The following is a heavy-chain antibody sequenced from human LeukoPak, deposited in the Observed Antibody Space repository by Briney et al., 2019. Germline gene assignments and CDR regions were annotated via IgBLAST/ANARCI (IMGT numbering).Heavy chain of an antibody. CDR2: IYYSGTT. D-gene: IGHD6-13*01. V-gene: IGHV4-59*01. CDR1: GGSIRGYY. Sequence: SETLSLTCTVSGGSIRGYYWSWIRQPPGKGLEWIGYIYYSGTTKYNPPLKSRVTISVDTSKNQFALKLNSVTAADTAVYYCARISSSIYYGMDVWGQGTTVTVSS. J-gene: IGHJ6*02. CDR3: ARISSSIYYGMDV.